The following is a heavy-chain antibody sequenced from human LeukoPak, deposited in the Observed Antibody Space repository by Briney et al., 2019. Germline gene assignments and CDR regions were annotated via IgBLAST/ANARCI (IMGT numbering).Heavy chain of an antibody. V-gene: IGHV3-21*01. Sequence: GGPLRLSCAASGFTFSSYSMNWVRQAPGKGLEWVSSISSSSRYIYYADSVKGRFTISRDNAKNSLYLQMNSLRAEDTAVYYCARGGSDILTQHDYWGQGTLVTVSS. D-gene: IGHD3-9*01. CDR2: ISSSSRYI. CDR3: ARGGSDILTQHDY. J-gene: IGHJ4*02. CDR1: GFTFSSYS.